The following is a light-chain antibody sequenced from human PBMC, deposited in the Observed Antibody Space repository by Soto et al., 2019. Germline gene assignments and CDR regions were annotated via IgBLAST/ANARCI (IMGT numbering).Light chain of an antibody. CDR1: QSLLHNNGYNY. CDR2: LGS. Sequence: DTVTTQSPLSLPVTPGEPASISCRSSQSLLHNNGYNYLDWYLQKPGQSPQLLIYLGSNRASGVPDRFSGSGSGTDFTLKISTVEAEDVGVYYCMQALQTPLTFGGGTKVEIK. J-gene: IGKJ4*01. V-gene: IGKV2-28*01. CDR3: MQALQTPLT.